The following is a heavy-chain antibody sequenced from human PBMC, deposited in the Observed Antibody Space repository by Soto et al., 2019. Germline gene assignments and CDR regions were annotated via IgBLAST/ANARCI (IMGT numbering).Heavy chain of an antibody. CDR1: GFNFSSYG. CDR2: ITYDGSHK. Sequence: HVQLVESGGGVVQPGRSLRLSCADSGFNFSSYGMHWVRQAPGKGLEWVAVITYDGSHKASADSVKGRFAISRDNSKNTLFLHMKSLRVEDTAVSYCAKEIVRTSSWQADWAQGTLVTVSS. D-gene: IGHD1-1*01. J-gene: IGHJ4*02. CDR3: AKEIVRTSSWQAD. V-gene: IGHV3-30*18.